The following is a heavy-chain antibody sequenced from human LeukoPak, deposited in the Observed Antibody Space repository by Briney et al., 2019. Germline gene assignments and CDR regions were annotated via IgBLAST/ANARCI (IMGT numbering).Heavy chain of an antibody. J-gene: IGHJ4*02. CDR1: GDSVSRSDSY. D-gene: IGHD3-9*01. Sequence: SETLSLTCSVSGDSVSRSDSYWDWIRQPPGKGLEWIGSIYYSGSTYYNPSLKSRVTISVDTSKNQFSLKLSSVTAADTAVYYCARGGNYDILTGYYGNHFDYWGQGTLVTVSS. CDR3: ARGGNYDILTGYYGNHFDY. V-gene: IGHV4-39*01. CDR2: IYYSGST.